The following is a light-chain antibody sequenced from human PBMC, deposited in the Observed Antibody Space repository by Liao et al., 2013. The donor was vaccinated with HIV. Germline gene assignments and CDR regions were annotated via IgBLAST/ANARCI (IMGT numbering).Light chain of an antibody. V-gene: IGLV3-21*01. CDR1: SIGSKS. Sequence: SYVLTQPPAVSVAPGETATIACGGHSIGSKSVHWYQQRPGQAPVVVIHYDSGRRSGIPERISGSKSGNTATLTISGVEAGDEADYYCQVWDSNSDHPGVFGTGTKVTVL. J-gene: IGLJ1*01. CDR3: QVWDSNSDHPGV. CDR2: YDS.